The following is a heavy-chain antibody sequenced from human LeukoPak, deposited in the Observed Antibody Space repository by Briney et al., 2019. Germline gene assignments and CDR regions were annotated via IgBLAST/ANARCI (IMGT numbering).Heavy chain of an antibody. V-gene: IGHV1-18*01. CDR3: ARVYSYGYGSYYYGMDV. D-gene: IGHD5-18*01. CDR2: ISAYNGNT. CDR1: GYTFTSYG. Sequence: ASVEVSCKASGYTFTSYGISWVRQAPGQGLEWMGWISAYNGNTNYAQKLQGRVTMTTDTSTSTAYMELGSLRSDDTAVYYCARVYSYGYGSYYYGMDVWGQGTTVTVSS. J-gene: IGHJ6*02.